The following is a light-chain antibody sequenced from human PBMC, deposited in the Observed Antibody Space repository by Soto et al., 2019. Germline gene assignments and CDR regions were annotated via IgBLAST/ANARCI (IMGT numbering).Light chain of an antibody. V-gene: IGKV3-15*01. CDR1: QSVGSN. J-gene: IGKJ1*01. CDR2: GEF. CDR3: QQYNNWPRT. Sequence: ELVMTQSPATLSVSPGDSATLSCRASQSVGSNLAWYQQKPGQAPRLLIYGEFTRASGLPDRLSGGGSGTEFNLTISSLQSEDFAVYYCQQYNNWPRTFGQGTKVDIK.